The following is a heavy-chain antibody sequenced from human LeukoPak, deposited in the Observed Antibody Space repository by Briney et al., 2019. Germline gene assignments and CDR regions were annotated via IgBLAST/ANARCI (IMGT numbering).Heavy chain of an antibody. D-gene: IGHD3-10*01. J-gene: IGHJ3*02. Sequence: SETLSLTCAVYGGSFSGYYWSWIRHPPGKGLEWIGEINHSGSTNYNPALKSRVTISVDTSKNQFSLKLSSVTAADTAVYYCARDPGVAAFDIWGQGTMVTVSS. CDR1: GGSFSGYY. V-gene: IGHV4-34*01. CDR3: ARDPGVAAFDI. CDR2: INHSGST.